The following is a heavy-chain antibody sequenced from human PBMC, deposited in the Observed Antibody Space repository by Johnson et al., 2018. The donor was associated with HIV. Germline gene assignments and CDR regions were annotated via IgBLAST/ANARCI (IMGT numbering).Heavy chain of an antibody. J-gene: IGHJ3*02. D-gene: IGHD2-21*02. CDR3: ARAPRAFCDGDCYPNAFGI. V-gene: IGHV3-11*04. CDR2: ISSRSGPI. Sequence: QVQLVESGGGLVKPGGSLRLSCAASGFSFGDYYMSWIRQAPGKGLEWVSHISSRSGPISYSDSVKGRFTISRDNAKNSLYLQMNSLRAEDTAVYYCARAPRAFCDGDCYPNAFGIWGQGTMVTVSS. CDR1: GFSFGDYY.